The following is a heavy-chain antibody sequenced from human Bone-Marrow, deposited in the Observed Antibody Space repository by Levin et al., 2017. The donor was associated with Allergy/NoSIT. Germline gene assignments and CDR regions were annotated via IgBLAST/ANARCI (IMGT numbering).Heavy chain of an antibody. CDR2: MSYSGIT. CDR3: AREHFDFGSGNSDYYYGMDV. J-gene: IGHJ6*02. D-gene: IGHD3-3*01. CDR1: GGSITSGDDY. Sequence: PSETLSLTCTVSGGSITSGDDYWSWIRQPPGKGLEWIGYMSYSGITSYNPALKSRVTISRDTSKNQFSLKLSSVSAADTAVYYCAREHFDFGSGNSDYYYGMDVWGHGIMVSVSS. V-gene: IGHV4-30-4*01.